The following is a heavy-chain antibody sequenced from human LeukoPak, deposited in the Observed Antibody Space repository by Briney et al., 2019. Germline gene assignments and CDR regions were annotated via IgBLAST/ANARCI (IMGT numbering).Heavy chain of an antibody. J-gene: IGHJ4*02. Sequence: SETLSLTCTVSGGSISSYYWSWIRQPPGKGLEWIGYIYYSGSTNYNPSLKSRVTISVDTSKNQFSLKLSSVTAADTVVYYCARAVGGSYYFHFDYWGQGTLVTVSS. CDR2: IYYSGST. CDR1: GGSISSYY. V-gene: IGHV4-59*01. D-gene: IGHD1-26*01. CDR3: ARAVGGSYYFHFDY.